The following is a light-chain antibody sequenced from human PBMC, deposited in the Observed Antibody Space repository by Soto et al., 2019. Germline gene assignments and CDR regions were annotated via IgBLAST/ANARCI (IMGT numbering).Light chain of an antibody. CDR1: SSDVGGYNY. V-gene: IGLV2-14*01. CDR2: DVS. J-gene: IGLJ2*01. Sequence: QSVLTQPASVSGSPGQSITISCTGTSSDVGGYNYVSWYQQHPGKVPKLMMYDVSHRPSGVSNRFSGSKSGNTASLTISGLQAEDEADYYCSSYTSSSTVVFGGGTKLTVL. CDR3: SSYTSSSTVV.